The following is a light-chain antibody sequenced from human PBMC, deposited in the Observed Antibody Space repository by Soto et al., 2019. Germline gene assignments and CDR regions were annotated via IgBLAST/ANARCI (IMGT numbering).Light chain of an antibody. V-gene: IGLV1-40*01. CDR1: SSNIGAGYD. Sequence: QSVLTQPPSVSGAPGQRVTISCTGSSSNIGAGYDVHWYQQLPGTAPKLLIYGNSNRPSGVPDRFSGSKSGTSASLAITGLQAEGEADYYCQSYDSSLSGSYVFGTGTKVTVL. J-gene: IGLJ1*01. CDR3: QSYDSSLSGSYV. CDR2: GNS.